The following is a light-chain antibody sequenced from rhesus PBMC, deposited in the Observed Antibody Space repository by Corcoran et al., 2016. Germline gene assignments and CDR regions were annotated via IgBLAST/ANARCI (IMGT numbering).Light chain of an antibody. CDR1: QSVSSS. Sequence: EIVMTQSPATLSLSPGERATLSCRASQSVSSSLAWYQQKPGQAPRLLIYGASSRAPDIPDRFSGSGSGTDVTLTISSLEPGDVAVYYCLQHSNWPWTFGQGTKVEIK. J-gene: IGKJ1*01. CDR2: GAS. V-gene: IGKV3-24*01. CDR3: LQHSNWPWT.